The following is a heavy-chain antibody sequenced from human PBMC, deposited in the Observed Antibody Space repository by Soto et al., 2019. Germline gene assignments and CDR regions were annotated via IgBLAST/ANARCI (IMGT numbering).Heavy chain of an antibody. CDR3: ARDRTDYDILTGSY. Sequence: PGGSLRLSCAASGFTFSSYSMNWVRQAPGKGLEWVSSISSSSSTIYYADSVKGRFTISRDNAKNSLYLQMNSLRAEDTAVYYCARDRTDYDILTGSYWGQGTLVTVSS. CDR1: GFTFSSYS. J-gene: IGHJ4*02. D-gene: IGHD3-9*01. V-gene: IGHV3-48*01. CDR2: ISSSSSTI.